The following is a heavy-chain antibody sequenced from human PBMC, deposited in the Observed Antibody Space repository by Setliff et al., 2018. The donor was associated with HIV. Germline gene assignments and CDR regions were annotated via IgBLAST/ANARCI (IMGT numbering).Heavy chain of an antibody. D-gene: IGHD2-2*01. CDR2: ISSSGSYI. V-gene: IGHV3-21*01. CDR3: ARSRSTRDAFDT. Sequence: GGSLRLSCEASGFTVIVYALNWVRQAPGKGLEWVSSISSSGSYIYYAASLKGRFTITRDNARNSLYLEMSTLRAEDTALYYCARSRSTRDAFDTWGRGTTVTVSS. CDR1: GFTVIVYA. J-gene: IGHJ3*02.